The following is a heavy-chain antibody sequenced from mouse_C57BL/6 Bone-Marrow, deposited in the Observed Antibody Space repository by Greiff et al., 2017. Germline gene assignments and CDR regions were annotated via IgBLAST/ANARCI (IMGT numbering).Heavy chain of an antibody. J-gene: IGHJ1*03. CDR3: ARRIYAYDGDWYFDV. V-gene: IGHV1-64*01. Sequence: QVQLQQPGAELVKPGASVKLSCKASGYTFTSYWMHWVKQRPGQGLEWIGMIHPNSGSTNYNEKFKSKATLTVDKSSSPAYMQLSSLTSEDSAVYYWARRIYAYDGDWYFDVWGTGTTVTVSS. D-gene: IGHD2-2*01. CDR2: IHPNSGST. CDR1: GYTFTSYW.